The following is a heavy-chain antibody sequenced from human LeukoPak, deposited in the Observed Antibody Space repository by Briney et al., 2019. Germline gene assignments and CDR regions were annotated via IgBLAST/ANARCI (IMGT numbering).Heavy chain of an antibody. V-gene: IGHV1-46*01. J-gene: IGHJ4*02. Sequence: EASVKVSCKASGYTFTTFCVHWVRQAPGQGLEWMGIINPWGDSTTYAQKFQGRVTMTTDTSTTTVYMELSSLRSEDTAVYYCARQVYSYGLDYWGQGTLVTVSS. CDR3: ARQVYSYGLDY. CDR1: GYTFTTFC. CDR2: INPWGDST. D-gene: IGHD5-18*01.